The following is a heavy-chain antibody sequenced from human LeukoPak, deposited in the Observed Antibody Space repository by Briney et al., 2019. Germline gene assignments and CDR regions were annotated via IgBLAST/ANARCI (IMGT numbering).Heavy chain of an antibody. CDR1: GFDFGAYE. V-gene: IGHV3-48*03. Sequence: GGSLRLSCAASGFDFGAYEMNWVRQTPGKGLEWVVYFVGSDTKTYYADSVEGRFIISRDNARNSLYLQMNSLRAEDTVLYYCTTLGYHLDSWGQGTLVTVSS. CDR3: TTLGYHLDS. J-gene: IGHJ4*02. D-gene: IGHD3-22*01. CDR2: FVGSDTKT.